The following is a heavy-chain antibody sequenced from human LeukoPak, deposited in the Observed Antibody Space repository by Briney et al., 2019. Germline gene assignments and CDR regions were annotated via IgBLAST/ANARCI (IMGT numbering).Heavy chain of an antibody. CDR1: GGSLSSYY. J-gene: IGHJ3*02. V-gene: IGHV4-4*07. CDR3: ARVQLPDITGAFDI. Sequence: SETLSLTCTVSGGSLSSYYWSWIRQPAGEGLEWIGRISPSGTTNYNPSLKSRVTMSLDTSKSQISLKLTSVTAADTAVYYCARVQLPDITGAFDIWGQGIMVTVSS. CDR2: ISPSGTT. D-gene: IGHD3-3*01.